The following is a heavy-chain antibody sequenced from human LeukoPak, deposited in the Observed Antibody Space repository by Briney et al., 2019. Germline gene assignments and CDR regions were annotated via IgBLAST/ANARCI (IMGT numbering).Heavy chain of an antibody. D-gene: IGHD3-10*01. CDR3: ARRYGSGSYPDY. J-gene: IGHJ4*02. CDR1: GGSFSGYY. CDR2: INHSGST. V-gene: IGHV4-34*01. Sequence: SETLSLTCAVYGGSFSGYYWSWIRQPPGKGLEWIGEINHSGSTNYNPSLKSRVTISVDTPKNQFSLKLSSVTAADTAVYYCARRYGSGSYPDYWGQGTLVTVSS.